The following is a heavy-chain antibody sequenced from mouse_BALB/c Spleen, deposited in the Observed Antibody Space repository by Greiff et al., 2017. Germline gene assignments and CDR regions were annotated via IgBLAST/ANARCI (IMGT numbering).Heavy chain of an antibody. CDR3: ARDRGRTTWDYAMDY. CDR2: IWGDGST. Sequence: VKLMESGPGLVAPSQSLSITCTVSGFSLTGYGVNWVRQPPGKGLEWLGMIWGDGSTDYNSALKSRLSISKDNSKSQVFLKMNSLQTDDTARYYCARDRGRTTWDYAMDYWGQGTSVTVSS. CDR1: GFSLTGYG. J-gene: IGHJ4*01. D-gene: IGHD1-1*01. V-gene: IGHV2-6-7*01.